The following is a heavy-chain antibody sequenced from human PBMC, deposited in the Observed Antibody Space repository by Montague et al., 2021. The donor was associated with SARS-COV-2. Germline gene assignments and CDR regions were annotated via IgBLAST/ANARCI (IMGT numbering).Heavy chain of an antibody. D-gene: IGHD3-16*02. CDR3: AHQYYDYVWGSYRPDYFDY. V-gene: IGHV2-5*02. CDR1: GFSLISDGVG. CDR2: IXWDDEK. J-gene: IGHJ4*02. Sequence: VKPTQTLTLTCTFSGFSLISDGVGVGWIRQPPGKALEWLGVIXWDDEKRYNPTLKTRLTISKGTSQNQVVITLTDMGPADTATYFCAHQYYDYVWGSYRPDYFDYWGQGTLVTVSS.